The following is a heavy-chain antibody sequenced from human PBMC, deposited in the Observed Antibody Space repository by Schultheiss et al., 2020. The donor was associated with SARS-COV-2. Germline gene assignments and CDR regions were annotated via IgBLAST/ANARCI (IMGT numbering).Heavy chain of an antibody. CDR2: INPNSYDP. J-gene: IGHJ5*02. Sequence: ASVKVSCKASGYTFIDYNIHWLRQAPGQALEWLGRINPNSYDPRYSQKFQGRITMTSDTSISTAYMALSRLRFDDTAVYYCARDQSAVAVGENWFDPWGQGTLVTVSS. CDR3: ARDQSAVAVGENWFDP. V-gene: IGHV1-2*06. D-gene: IGHD6-19*01. CDR1: GYTFIDYN.